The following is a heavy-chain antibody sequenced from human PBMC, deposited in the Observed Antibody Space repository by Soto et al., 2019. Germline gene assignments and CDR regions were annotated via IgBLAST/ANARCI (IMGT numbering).Heavy chain of an antibody. Sequence: VASVKVSCKASGYTFTSYGISWVRQAPGQGLEWMGWISAYNGNTNYAQKLQGRVTMTTDTSTSTAYMEMRSLRSDDTAVYYCARAFRIAVAGYFDYWGQGTLVTVSS. J-gene: IGHJ4*02. CDR1: GYTFTSYG. V-gene: IGHV1-18*01. D-gene: IGHD6-19*01. CDR3: ARAFRIAVAGYFDY. CDR2: ISAYNGNT.